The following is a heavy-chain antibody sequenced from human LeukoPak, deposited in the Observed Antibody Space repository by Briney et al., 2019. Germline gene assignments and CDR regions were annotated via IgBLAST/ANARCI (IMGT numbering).Heavy chain of an antibody. Sequence: SETLSLTCAVYGGSFSGYYWSWIRQPPGKGLEWIGEINHSGSTNYNPSLKSRVTISVDTSKNQFSLKLSSVTAADTAVYYCARGRQDVTMIVVVMTAVSYYLAVWGKGTTVTVS. V-gene: IGHV4-34*01. J-gene: IGHJ6*03. CDR2: INHSGST. D-gene: IGHD3-22*01. CDR3: ARGRQDVTMIVVVMTAVSYYLAV. CDR1: GGSFSGYY.